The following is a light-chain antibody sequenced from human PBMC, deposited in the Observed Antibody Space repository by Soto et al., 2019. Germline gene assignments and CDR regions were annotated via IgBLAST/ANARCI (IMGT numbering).Light chain of an antibody. CDR2: DAS. CDR3: QQRKKWPPIT. CDR1: QSVDNF. J-gene: IGKJ5*01. V-gene: IGKV3-11*01. Sequence: DIVLTQSPATLSSSPGERVTLSCRASQSVDNFLAWYQQKPGQPPRLLIYDASNRASGIPARFSGSGSGTDFNLTISSLVPEDLAIYFCQQRKKWPPITFGQGTRLEI.